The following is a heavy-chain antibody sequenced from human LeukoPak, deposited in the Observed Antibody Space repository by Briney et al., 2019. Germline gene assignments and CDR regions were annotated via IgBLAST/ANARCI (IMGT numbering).Heavy chain of an antibody. CDR3: ASGSYFDY. CDR1: GGSFSGYY. V-gene: IGHV4-34*01. Sequence: SETLSLTCAVCGGSFSGYYWSWIRQPPGKGLEWIGEINHSGSTNYNPSLKSRVTISVDTSKNQFSLKLSSVTAADTAVYYCASGSYFDYWGQGTLVTVSS. D-gene: IGHD3-10*01. J-gene: IGHJ4*02. CDR2: INHSGST.